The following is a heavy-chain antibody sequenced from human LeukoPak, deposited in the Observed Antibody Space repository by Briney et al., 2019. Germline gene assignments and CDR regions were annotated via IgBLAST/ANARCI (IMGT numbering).Heavy chain of an antibody. V-gene: IGHV3-20*04. D-gene: IGHD2-8*01. CDR3: ARGFRNGPFDC. CDR1: GFAFDDYG. Sequence: GGSLRLSCEASGFAFDDYGMSWVRQPPGKGLEWVSGINRNGGSTDYADSVKGRFTISRDNAKNSHFLQMNSLRVEDTALYYCARGFRNGPFDCWGQGTLVTVSS. CDR2: INRNGGST. J-gene: IGHJ4*02.